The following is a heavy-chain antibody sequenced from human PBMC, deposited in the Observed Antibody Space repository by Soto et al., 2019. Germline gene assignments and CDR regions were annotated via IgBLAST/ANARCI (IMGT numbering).Heavy chain of an antibody. CDR1: GFTFTSSA. D-gene: IGHD1-26*01. J-gene: IGHJ6*02. Sequence: GASVKVSCKASGFTFTSSAVQWVRQARGQRLEWIGWIVVGSGNTNYAQKFQERVTITRDMSTSTAYMELSSLRSEDTAVYYCAADSAVGATFPYYYGMDVWGQGTTVTVSS. CDR2: IVVGSGNT. CDR3: AADSAVGATFPYYYGMDV. V-gene: IGHV1-58*01.